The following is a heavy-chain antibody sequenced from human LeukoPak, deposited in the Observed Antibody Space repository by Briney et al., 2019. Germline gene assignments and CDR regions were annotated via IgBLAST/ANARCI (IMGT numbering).Heavy chain of an antibody. CDR1: GFTFDDYA. J-gene: IGHJ3*02. V-gene: IGHV3-43*02. CDR2: ISGDGGST. D-gene: IGHD3-3*01. CDR3: AKDYHFWSGWGGNAFDI. Sequence: PGGSLRLSCAASGFTFDDYAMHCVRQAPAKGLEWVSLISGDGGSTYYADSVKGRFTISRDNNKNSLYLQMNSLRTEDTAWYYCAKDYHFWSGWGGNAFDIWGQGTMVSVSS.